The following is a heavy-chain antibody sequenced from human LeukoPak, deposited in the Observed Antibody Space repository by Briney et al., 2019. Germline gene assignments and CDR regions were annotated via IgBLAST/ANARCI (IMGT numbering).Heavy chain of an antibody. CDR3: ARMVPSIAARPKPANWFDP. V-gene: IGHV3-74*01. J-gene: IGHJ5*02. D-gene: IGHD6-6*01. Sequence: GGSLRLSCAASGFTFSSYRMHWVRQAPGKGLVWVSRINSDGSSTSYADSVKGRFTISTDNAKNTLYPQMNSLRAEDTAVYYCARMVPSIAARPKPANWFDPWGQGTLVTVSS. CDR1: GFTFSSYR. CDR2: INSDGSST.